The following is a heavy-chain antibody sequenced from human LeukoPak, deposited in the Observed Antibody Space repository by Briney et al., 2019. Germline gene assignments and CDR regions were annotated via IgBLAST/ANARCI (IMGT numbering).Heavy chain of an antibody. Sequence: PGGSLRLSCAASGFTFSSYVMSWVRQAPGKGLEWVSSITGSGGSTYCADSVKGRFTISRDNSKNTLYLQMNSLRAEDTALYYCARGGYHASFDYWGQGTLVTVSS. CDR2: ITGSGGST. CDR1: GFTFSSYV. D-gene: IGHD1-26*01. CDR3: ARGGYHASFDY. J-gene: IGHJ4*02. V-gene: IGHV3-23*01.